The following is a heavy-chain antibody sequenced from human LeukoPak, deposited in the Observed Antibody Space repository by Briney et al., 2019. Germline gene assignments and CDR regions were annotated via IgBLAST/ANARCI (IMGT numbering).Heavy chain of an antibody. V-gene: IGHV3-23*01. CDR1: GFTFSSYA. D-gene: IGHD3-22*01. CDR2: ISGSGGST. J-gene: IGHJ4*02. CDR3: AKDKDYDSSGYHLIDY. Sequence: GGSLRLSRAASGFTFSSYAMSWVRQAPGKGLEWVSAISGSGGSTYYADSVKGRFTISRDNSKNTLYLQMNSLRAEDTAVYYCAKDKDYDSSGYHLIDYWGQGTLVTVSS.